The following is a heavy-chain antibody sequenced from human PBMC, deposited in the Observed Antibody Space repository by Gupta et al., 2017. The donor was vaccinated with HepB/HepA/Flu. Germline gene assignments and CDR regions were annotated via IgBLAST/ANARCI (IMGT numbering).Heavy chain of an antibody. D-gene: IGHD2-2*01. V-gene: IGHV4-59*01. Sequence: QVQLQESGPGLVKPSETLSLTCTVSGGSISSYYWSWIRQPPGKGLEWIGYIYYSGSTNYNPSLKSRVTISVDTSKNQFSLKLSSVTAADTAVYYCARLAVPAALAGYYYYYMDVWGKGTTVTVSS. CDR1: GGSISSYY. CDR3: ARLAVPAALAGYYYYYMDV. J-gene: IGHJ6*03. CDR2: IYYSGST.